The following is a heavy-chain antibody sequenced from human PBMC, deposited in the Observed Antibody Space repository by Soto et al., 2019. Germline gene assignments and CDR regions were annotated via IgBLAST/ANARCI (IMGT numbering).Heavy chain of an antibody. V-gene: IGHV3-48*02. CDR2: ISSDSGTI. J-gene: IGHJ4*02. CDR1: GFSFRIYS. D-gene: IGHD3-10*01. CDR3: ARGRLWSFDF. Sequence: GGSLRLSCAASGFSFRIYSMNWVRQAPGKGLEWISYISSDSGTIYYADSLKGRFTISRDNGKNSLYLQMNSLTDEDTAVYYCARGRLWSFDFWGQGTLVTVSS.